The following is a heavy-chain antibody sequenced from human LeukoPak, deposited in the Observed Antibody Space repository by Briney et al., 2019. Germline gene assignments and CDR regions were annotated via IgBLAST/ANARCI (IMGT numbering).Heavy chain of an antibody. CDR1: GGSISSSSYY. Sequence: SETLSLTCTVSGGSISSSSYYWGWIRQPPGKGLEWIGYIYYSGSTNYNPSLKSRVTISVDTSKNQFSLKLSSVTAADTAVYYCARDLSFYYGGHWYFDLWGRGTLVTVSS. J-gene: IGHJ2*01. D-gene: IGHD4-23*01. V-gene: IGHV4-61*01. CDR2: IYYSGST. CDR3: ARDLSFYYGGHWYFDL.